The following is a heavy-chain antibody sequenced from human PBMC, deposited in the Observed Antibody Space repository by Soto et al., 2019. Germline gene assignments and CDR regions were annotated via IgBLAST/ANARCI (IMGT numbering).Heavy chain of an antibody. V-gene: IGHV4-61*01. Sequence: SETLSLTCTVSGGSVSSGSYYWSWIRQPPGKGLEWIGYIYYSGSTNYNPSLKSRVTISVDTSKNQFSLKLSSVTAADTAVYYCARFNHSSGVDYWGQGTLVTVSS. D-gene: IGHD6-19*01. CDR2: IYYSGST. CDR1: GGSVSSGSYY. CDR3: ARFNHSSGVDY. J-gene: IGHJ4*02.